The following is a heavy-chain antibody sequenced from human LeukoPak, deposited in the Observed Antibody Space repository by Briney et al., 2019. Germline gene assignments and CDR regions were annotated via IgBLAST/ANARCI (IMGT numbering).Heavy chain of an antibody. Sequence: SETLSLTCTVSGGSISSYYWNWIRQPPGKGLEWIAYIYYSGNTNYNPSLKSRVTMSVDTSKNQFSLKLSSVTAADTAVYYCARNPVGAAAGLYYYYYYMDVWGKGTTVTISS. CDR2: IYYSGNT. CDR1: GGSISSYY. V-gene: IGHV4-59*12. D-gene: IGHD6-13*01. CDR3: ARNPVGAAAGLYYYYYYMDV. J-gene: IGHJ6*03.